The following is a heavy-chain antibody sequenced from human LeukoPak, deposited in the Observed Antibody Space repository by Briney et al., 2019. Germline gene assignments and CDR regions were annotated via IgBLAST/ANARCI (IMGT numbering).Heavy chain of an antibody. CDR3: ARDRYDSSGYTNAFDI. D-gene: IGHD3-22*01. CDR2: ISYDGSNK. J-gene: IGHJ3*02. V-gene: IGHV3-30*04. Sequence: QPGGSLRLSCAASGFTFSSYAMHWVRQAPGKGLEWVAVISYDGSNKYYADSVKGRFTISRDTSKNTMYLQMNSLRAEDTAVYYCARDRYDSSGYTNAFDIWGQGTMVTVSS. CDR1: GFTFSSYA.